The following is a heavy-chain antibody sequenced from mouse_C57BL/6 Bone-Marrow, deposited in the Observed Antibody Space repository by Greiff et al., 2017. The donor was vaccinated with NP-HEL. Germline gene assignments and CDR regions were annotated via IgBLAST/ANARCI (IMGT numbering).Heavy chain of an antibody. D-gene: IGHD1-1*01. CDR1: GYTFPGYW. Sequence: QVQLQQSGAELMKPGASVKLSCKATGYTFPGYWIEWVKQRPGHGLEWIGEILPGSGSTNYNEKFKGKATFTADTSSNTAYMQLSSLTTEDSAIYYCARGGLLLRSWFAYWGQGTLVTVSA. J-gene: IGHJ3*01. CDR3: ARGGLLLRSWFAY. V-gene: IGHV1-9*01. CDR2: ILPGSGST.